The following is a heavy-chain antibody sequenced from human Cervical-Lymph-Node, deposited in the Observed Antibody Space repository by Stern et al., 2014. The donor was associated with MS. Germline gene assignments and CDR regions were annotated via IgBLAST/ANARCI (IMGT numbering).Heavy chain of an antibody. CDR1: GFSFSSYG. Sequence: MHLVESGGGVVQPGRSLRLSCVASGFSFSSYGMHWVRQAPGKGLEWVAVISYDGSNAYYADSVKGRFTISRDNSKNTLYLQLNSLRAEDTAVYYCAKDRGMIVVVTYSLDSWGQGTLVTVSS. D-gene: IGHD3-22*01. J-gene: IGHJ4*02. CDR3: AKDRGMIVVVTYSLDS. V-gene: IGHV3-30*18. CDR2: ISYDGSNA.